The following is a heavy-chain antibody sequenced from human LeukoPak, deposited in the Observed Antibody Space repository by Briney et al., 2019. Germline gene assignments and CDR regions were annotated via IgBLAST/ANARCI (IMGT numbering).Heavy chain of an antibody. CDR2: ITSSSSYT. J-gene: IGHJ4*02. V-gene: IGHV3-11*06. CDR3: ARDRVGTLY. CDR1: GFTFSDYY. D-gene: IGHD4-23*01. Sequence: GGSLRLSCAASGFTFSDYYMSWIRQAPGKGLEWVSYITSSSSYTNYADSVKGRFTISRDNAKNSLYLQMNSLRAEDTAVYYCARDRVGTLYWGQGTLVTVSS.